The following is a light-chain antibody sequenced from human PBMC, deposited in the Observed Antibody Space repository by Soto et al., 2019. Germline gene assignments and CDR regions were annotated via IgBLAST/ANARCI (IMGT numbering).Light chain of an antibody. V-gene: IGKV3-11*01. CDR3: QQRSNWPFT. CDR1: QSVSSY. CDR2: DAS. J-gene: IGKJ3*01. Sequence: EMVLTQTPATLSLSRGERATLSCRASQSVSSYLAWYQQKPGQAPRLLIYDASNRATGIPARFSGSGSGTDFTLTISSLEPEDFAVYYCQQRSNWPFTFGPATKVDIK.